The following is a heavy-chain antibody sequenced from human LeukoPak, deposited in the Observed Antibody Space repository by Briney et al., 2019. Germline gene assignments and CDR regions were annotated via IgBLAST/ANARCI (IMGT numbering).Heavy chain of an antibody. D-gene: IGHD3-10*01. CDR2: IRYDGSNK. V-gene: IGHV3-30*02. CDR3: AKVADRGVDFDS. Sequence: PGESLRLSCAASGFTFSTYGMDWVRQAPGKGLEWVAYIRYDGSNKYYADSVKGRFTISRDNSKNTLYLQMNSLRADDTAVYYCAKVADRGVDFDSWGQGTLVTVSS. J-gene: IGHJ4*02. CDR1: GFTFSTYG.